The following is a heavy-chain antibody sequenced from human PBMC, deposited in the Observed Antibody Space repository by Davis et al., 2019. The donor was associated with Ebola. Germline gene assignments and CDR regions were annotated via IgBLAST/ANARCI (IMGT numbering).Heavy chain of an antibody. Sequence: GESLKISCAASGFTFSSYSMNWVRQAPGKGLEWVAVISYDGSNKYYADSVKGRFTISRDNSQNTLSLQMNSLRAEDTAVYYCASPYSSSPNWFDPWGQGTLVTVSS. J-gene: IGHJ5*02. D-gene: IGHD6-6*01. CDR1: GFTFSSYS. CDR2: ISYDGSNK. CDR3: ASPYSSSPNWFDP. V-gene: IGHV3-30*03.